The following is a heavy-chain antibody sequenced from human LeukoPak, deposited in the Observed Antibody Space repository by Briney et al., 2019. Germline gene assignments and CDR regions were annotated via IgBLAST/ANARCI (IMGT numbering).Heavy chain of an antibody. CDR2: ISYDGSNK. CDR3: AREGGGIAAAATGWFDP. V-gene: IGHV3-30-3*01. CDR1: GFTFSSYA. D-gene: IGHD6-13*01. Sequence: GRSLRLSCAASGFTFSSYAMHWVRQAPGKGLEWVAVISYDGSNKYYADSVKGRFTISRDNSKNTLYLQMNSLRAEDTAVYYCAREGGGIAAAATGWFDPWGQGTLVTVSS. J-gene: IGHJ5*02.